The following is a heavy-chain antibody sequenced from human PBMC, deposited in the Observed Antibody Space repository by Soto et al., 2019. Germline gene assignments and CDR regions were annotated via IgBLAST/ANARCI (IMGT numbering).Heavy chain of an antibody. CDR1: GGSISSYY. D-gene: IGHD2-15*01. CDR3: ARFGSGSLFDY. V-gene: IGHV4-59*01. J-gene: IGHJ4*02. Sequence: SETLSLTCTVSGGSISSYYWSWIRQPPGKGLEWIGYIYYSGSTNYNPSLKSRVTISVDTSKNQFSLKLSSVTAADTAVYYCARFGSGSLFDYWGKGTLVTVSS. CDR2: IYYSGST.